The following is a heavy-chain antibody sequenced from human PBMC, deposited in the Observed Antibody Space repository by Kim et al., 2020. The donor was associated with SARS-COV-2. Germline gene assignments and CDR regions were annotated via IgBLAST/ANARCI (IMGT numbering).Heavy chain of an antibody. CDR2: IYYSGST. Sequence: SETLSLTCTVSGGSISSYYWSWIRQPPGKGLEWIGYIYYSGSTNYNPSLKSRVTISVDTSKNQFSLKLSSVTAADTAMYYCARQSITMVRGVMFPGWFDPWGQGTLVTVSS. CDR1: GGSISSYY. V-gene: IGHV4-59*08. CDR3: ARQSITMVRGVMFPGWFDP. J-gene: IGHJ5*02. D-gene: IGHD3-10*01.